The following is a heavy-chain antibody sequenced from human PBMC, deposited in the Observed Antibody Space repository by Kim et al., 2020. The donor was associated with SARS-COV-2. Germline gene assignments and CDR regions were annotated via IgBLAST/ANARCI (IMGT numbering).Heavy chain of an antibody. CDR3: ARARAYCTNGVCSVLYYFDY. D-gene: IGHD2-8*01. Sequence: GESLKISCKGSGYSFTSYWIGWVRQMPGKGLEWMGIIYPGDSDTRYSPSFQGQVTISADKSISTAYLQWSSLKASDTAMYYCARARAYCTNGVCSVLYYFDYWGQGTLVTVSS. CDR2: IYPGDSDT. V-gene: IGHV5-51*01. J-gene: IGHJ4*02. CDR1: GYSFTSYW.